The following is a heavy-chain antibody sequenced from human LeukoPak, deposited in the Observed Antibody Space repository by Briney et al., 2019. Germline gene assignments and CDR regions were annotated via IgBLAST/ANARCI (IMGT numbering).Heavy chain of an antibody. CDR3: AKSAADYDFWSGWYYFDY. CDR1: GFTFDDYA. D-gene: IGHD3-3*01. CDR2: ISGSGGST. V-gene: IGHV3-23*01. J-gene: IGHJ4*02. Sequence: PGRSLRLSCAASGFTFDDYAMHWVRQAPGKGLEWVSGISGSGGSTYYADSVKGRFTISRDNPKNTLYLQMNSLRAEDTAVYYCAKSAADYDFWSGWYYFDYWGQGTLVTVSS.